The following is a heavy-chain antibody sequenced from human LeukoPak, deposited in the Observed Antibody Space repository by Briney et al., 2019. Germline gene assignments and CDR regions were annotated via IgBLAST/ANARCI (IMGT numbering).Heavy chain of an antibody. CDR3: SRGTHQTQSRPPPHYYYGMDV. CDR1: GFTFSTYT. Sequence: GGSLRLSCAASGFTFSTYTIHWVRQAPGEGLEWVAVTSYDGTNTYYADSVKGRFSISRDNTKNTLYLQMSSLRPDDTAVYYWSRGTHQTQSRPPPHYYYGMDVWGQGNPVAVSS. CDR2: TSYDGTNT. V-gene: IGHV3-30*04. J-gene: IGHJ6*02. D-gene: IGHD2-2*01.